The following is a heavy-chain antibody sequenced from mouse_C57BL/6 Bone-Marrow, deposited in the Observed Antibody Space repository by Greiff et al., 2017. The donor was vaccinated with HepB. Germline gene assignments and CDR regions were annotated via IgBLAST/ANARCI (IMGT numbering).Heavy chain of an antibody. CDR3: ARRGAGTGYFDY. Sequence: QVQLQQSDAELVKPGASVKISCKVSGYTFTDHTIHWMKQRPEQGLEWIGYIYPRDGSTKYNEKFKGKATLTADKSSSTAYMQLNSLTSEDSAVYCFARRGAGTGYFDYWGQGTTLTVSS. CDR1: GYTFTDHT. J-gene: IGHJ2*01. V-gene: IGHV1-78*01. D-gene: IGHD4-1*01. CDR2: IYPRDGST.